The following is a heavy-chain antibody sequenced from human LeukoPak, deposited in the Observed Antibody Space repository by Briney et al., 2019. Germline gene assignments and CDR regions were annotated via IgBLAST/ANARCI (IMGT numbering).Heavy chain of an antibody. V-gene: IGHV3-48*03. CDR1: GFTFSSYE. CDR3: ARVTYSAYGMDV. J-gene: IGHJ6*02. CDR2: ISSSGSTI. Sequence: GGSLRLSCAASGFTFSSYEMNWVRQAPGRGLEWMSYISSSGSTIYYADSVKGRFTISRDNAKNSLYLQMNSLRAEDTAVYYCARVTYSAYGMDVWGQGTTVTVSS. D-gene: IGHD2-15*01.